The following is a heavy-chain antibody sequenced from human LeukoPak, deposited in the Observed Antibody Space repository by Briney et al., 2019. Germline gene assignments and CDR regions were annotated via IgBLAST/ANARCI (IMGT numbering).Heavy chain of an antibody. J-gene: IGHJ4*02. Sequence: GASVKVSCKASGGTFSSYAISWVRQAPGQGLEWMGRIIPIFGTANYAQKFQGRVTITTDESTSTAYMELSSLRSEDTAVYYCARERYPTYYYDSSGYYGRYFDYWGQGTLVTDSS. CDR3: ARERYPTYYYDSSGYYGRYFDY. D-gene: IGHD3-22*01. V-gene: IGHV1-69*05. CDR2: IIPIFGTA. CDR1: GGTFSSYA.